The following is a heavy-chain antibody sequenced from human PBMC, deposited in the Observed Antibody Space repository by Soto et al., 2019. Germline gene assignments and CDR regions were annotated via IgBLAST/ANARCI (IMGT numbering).Heavy chain of an antibody. CDR3: ARGPRNWGVDY. CDR2: MNPNKGNT. V-gene: IGHV1-8*01. Sequence: ASVKVSCKAAAYTFPSYDINWVRQATGQDFEWMGWMNPNKGNTAYAQKFQGRVTMTRDTSKSTAFMELSSLTSEDTAVYYCARGPRNWGVDYWGQGTLVTVSS. J-gene: IGHJ4*02. D-gene: IGHD7-27*01. CDR1: AYTFPSYD.